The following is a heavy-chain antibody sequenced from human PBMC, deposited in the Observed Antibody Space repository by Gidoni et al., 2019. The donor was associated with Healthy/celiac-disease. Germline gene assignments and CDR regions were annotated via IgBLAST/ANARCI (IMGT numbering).Heavy chain of an antibody. CDR1: GFTVSNAW. V-gene: IGHV3-15*01. CDR3: TTDTGYCTNGVCYSSRSKFDY. J-gene: IGHJ4*02. CDR2: IKSKTDGGTT. D-gene: IGHD2-8*01. Sequence: EVQLVESGGGLVKPGGSLRLACAASGFTVSNAWMSWVCQAPGRGLEWVGRIKSKTDGGTTDYAAPVKGRFTIARDDSKNTLYQQMNSLKTEDTAVYYCTTDTGYCTNGVCYSSRSKFDYWGQGTLVTVSS.